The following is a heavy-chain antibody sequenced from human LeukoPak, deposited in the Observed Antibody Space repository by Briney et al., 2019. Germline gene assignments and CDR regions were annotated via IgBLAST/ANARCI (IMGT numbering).Heavy chain of an antibody. J-gene: IGHJ6*02. V-gene: IGHV4-4*07. D-gene: IGHD6-13*01. CDR3: AARIAAAGTAPFGRCYGMDV. Sequence: SETLSLTCTVSGGSISSYYWSWIRQPAGKGLEWIGRIYTSGSTNYNPSLKSRVTMSVDTSKNQFSLKLSSVTAADTAVYYCAARIAAAGTAPFGRCYGMDVWGQGTTVTVSS. CDR1: GGSISSYY. CDR2: IYTSGST.